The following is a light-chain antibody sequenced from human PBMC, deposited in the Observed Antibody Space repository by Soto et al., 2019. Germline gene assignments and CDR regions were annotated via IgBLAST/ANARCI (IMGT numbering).Light chain of an antibody. CDR2: AAS. CDR3: QQTSTTPPT. J-gene: IGKJ4*01. CDR1: QNIKNY. V-gene: IGKV1-39*01. Sequence: DIPMTQSPSSLSASVGDRVIITCRASQNIKNYLNWYQQKPGKAPKVVIFAASNLQSGVPSTFSGSGSGTDFTLTISSLQPEDFATYYCQQTSTTPPTFGGGTKVEIK.